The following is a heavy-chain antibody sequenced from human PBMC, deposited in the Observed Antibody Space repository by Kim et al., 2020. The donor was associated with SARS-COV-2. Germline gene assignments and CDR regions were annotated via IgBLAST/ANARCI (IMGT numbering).Heavy chain of an antibody. CDR1: GFTFSDYY. CDR2: ISSSGSTI. J-gene: IGHJ5*02. Sequence: GGSLRLSCAASGFTFSDYYMSWIRQAPGKGLEWVSYISSSGSTIYYADSVKGRFTISRDNAKNSLYRQMNSLRAEDTAVYYCARGGSSGWYGPNWFDPWGQGTLVTVSS. V-gene: IGHV3-11*04. D-gene: IGHD6-19*01. CDR3: ARGGSSGWYGPNWFDP.